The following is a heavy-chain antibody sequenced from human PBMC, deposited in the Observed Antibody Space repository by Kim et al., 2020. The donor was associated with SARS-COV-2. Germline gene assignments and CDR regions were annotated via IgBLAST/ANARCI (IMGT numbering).Heavy chain of an antibody. CDR2: IWYDGSNK. J-gene: IGHJ4*02. CDR1: GFTFSSYG. V-gene: IGHV3-33*01. D-gene: IGHD2-2*01. Sequence: GGSLRLSCAASGFTFSSYGMHWVRQAPGKGLEWVAVIWYDGSNKYYADSVKGRFTISRDNSKNTLYLQMNSLRAEDTAVYYCARASCSSTSCSFDYWGQGTLVTVSS. CDR3: ARASCSSTSCSFDY.